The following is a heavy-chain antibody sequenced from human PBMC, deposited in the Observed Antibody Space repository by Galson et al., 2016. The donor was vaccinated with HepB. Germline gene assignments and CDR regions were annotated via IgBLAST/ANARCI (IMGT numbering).Heavy chain of an antibody. CDR1: GGTFSSYA. CDR2: IIPIFGAA. Sequence: SVKVSCKASGGTFSSYAIGWVRQAPGQGLEWMGGIIPIFGAANYAQKFQGRVTITADDSTSTAYMELSSLRSEDTAVYYCARDGTGCSGGSCYSDWGQGALVTGS. J-gene: IGHJ1*01. V-gene: IGHV1-69*13. D-gene: IGHD2-15*01. CDR3: ARDGTGCSGGSCYSD.